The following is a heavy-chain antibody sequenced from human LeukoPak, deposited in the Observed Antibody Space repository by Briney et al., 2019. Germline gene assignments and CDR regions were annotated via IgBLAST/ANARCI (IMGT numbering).Heavy chain of an antibody. CDR1: GFTFSSYS. CDR3: ARNPPGELSTDY. V-gene: IGHV3-48*01. D-gene: IGHD3-10*01. CDR2: ISSSSTI. J-gene: IGHJ4*02. Sequence: PGGSLRLSCAASGFTFSSYSMNWVRQAPGKGLEWVSYISSSSTIYYADSVKGRFTISRDNAKNSLYLQMNSLRAEDTAVYYCARNPPGELSTDYWGQGTLVTVSS.